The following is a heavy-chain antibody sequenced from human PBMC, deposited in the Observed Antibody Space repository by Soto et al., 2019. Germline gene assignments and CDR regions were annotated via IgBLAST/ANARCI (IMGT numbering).Heavy chain of an antibody. Sequence: EVQLLESGGALVQPGGSLRLSCAASGFTFSGYAMSWVRQAPGKGLEWVSTLSGGGGSAYYADSVKGRFIISRDNSKNTLYLQMRSLRAEDTAVYYCAEGGCSGGSCYPLDHWGQGTLVTVSS. D-gene: IGHD2-15*01. CDR3: AEGGCSGGSCYPLDH. J-gene: IGHJ4*02. CDR2: LSGGGGSA. CDR1: GFTFSGYA. V-gene: IGHV3-23*01.